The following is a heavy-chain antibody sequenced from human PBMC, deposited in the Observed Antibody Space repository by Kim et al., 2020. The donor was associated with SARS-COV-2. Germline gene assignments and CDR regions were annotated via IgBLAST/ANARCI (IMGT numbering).Heavy chain of an antibody. CDR2: INHSGST. V-gene: IGHV4-34*01. CDR1: GGSFSGYY. Sequence: SETLSLTCAVYGGSFSGYYWSWIRQSPGKGLEWIGEINHSGSTNYNPSLKSRVTISVDTSKNQFSLKLSSVTAADTAVYYCARGTRQWLVRGPYYYY. CDR3: ARGTRQWLVRGPYYYY. J-gene: IGHJ6*01. D-gene: IGHD6-19*01.